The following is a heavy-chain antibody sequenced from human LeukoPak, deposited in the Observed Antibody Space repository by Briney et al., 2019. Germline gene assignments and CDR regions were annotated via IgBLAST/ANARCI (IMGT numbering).Heavy chain of an antibody. V-gene: IGHV4-59*01. J-gene: IGHJ4*02. Sequence: NPSETLSLTCTVSGGSISSYYWSWIRQPPGKGLEWIGYIYYSGSTNYNPSLKSRVTISVDTSKNQFSLKLSSVTAADTAVYYCARGGGYDWGAFDYWGQGTLVTVSS. CDR3: ARGGGYDWGAFDY. D-gene: IGHD5-12*01. CDR1: GGSISSYY. CDR2: IYYSGST.